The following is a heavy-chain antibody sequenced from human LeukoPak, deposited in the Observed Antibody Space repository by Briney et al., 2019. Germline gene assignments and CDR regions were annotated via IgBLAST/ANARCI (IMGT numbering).Heavy chain of an antibody. CDR2: ISWNSGSI. CDR3: AKADGDSDAFDI. V-gene: IGHV3-9*03. Sequence: GGSLRLSCAASGFTFDDYAMHWVRQAPGKGLGWVSGISWNSGSIGYADSVKGRFTISRDNAKNSLYLQMNSLRAEDMALYYCAKADGDSDAFDIWGQGTMVTVSS. CDR1: GFTFDDYA. D-gene: IGHD4-17*01. J-gene: IGHJ3*02.